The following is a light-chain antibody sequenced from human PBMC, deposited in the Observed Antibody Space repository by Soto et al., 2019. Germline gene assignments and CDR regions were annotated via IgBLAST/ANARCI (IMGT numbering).Light chain of an antibody. Sequence: QAVVTQPPSVSGAPGQRVTISCTGSGSNIGAGYEVHWYQQVSGTAPKLLIYNNNNRPSGVSDRFSGSKSGTSASLAITGLQAEDEADYYCQSYDNSLTGVQFGGGTKLTVL. V-gene: IGLV1-40*01. CDR1: GSNIGAGYE. J-gene: IGLJ2*01. CDR3: QSYDNSLTGVQ. CDR2: NNN.